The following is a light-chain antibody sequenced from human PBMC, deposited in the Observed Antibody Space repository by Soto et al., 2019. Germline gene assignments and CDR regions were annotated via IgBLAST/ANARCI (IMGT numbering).Light chain of an antibody. CDR1: QGIGND. Sequence: AVPLTQSPSSLSASVGDSVSFTCRASQGIGNDLGWYQQKPGKAPKLLLFATSNLQSGVPSRFSGSGSGTDFTLTIATLPPEEFATYYGLQDYNYPPTCGQGTKVEIK. CDR2: ATS. CDR3: LQDYNYPPT. J-gene: IGKJ2*01. V-gene: IGKV1-6*01.